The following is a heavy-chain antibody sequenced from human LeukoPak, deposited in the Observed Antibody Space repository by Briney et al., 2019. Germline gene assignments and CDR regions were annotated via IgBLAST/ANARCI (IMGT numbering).Heavy chain of an antibody. CDR1: GFTFSSYA. CDR3: AKDGIQLWYHDY. V-gene: IGHV3-23*01. J-gene: IGHJ4*02. D-gene: IGHD5-18*01. Sequence: SGGSLRLSCAASGFTFSSYAMSWVRQAPGKGLEWVSAISGSGGSTYYADSVKGRFTISRDNSKNTLYLQMNSLRAEDTAVYYCAKDGIQLWYHDYWGQGTLVTVSS. CDR2: ISGSGGST.